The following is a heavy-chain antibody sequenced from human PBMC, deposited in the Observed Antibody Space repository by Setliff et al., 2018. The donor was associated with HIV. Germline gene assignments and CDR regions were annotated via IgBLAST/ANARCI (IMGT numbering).Heavy chain of an antibody. J-gene: IGHJ4*02. CDR3: ARGRGSSSSWPIDY. CDR1: GDSIGTYS. CDR2: IHGSGST. Sequence: PGGSLRLTCAVSGDSIGTYSWHWLRQPPGKGLEWIGYIHGSGSTGYNPSLTSRVTISVDTSKNQFSLKLSSVTAADTAVYFCARGRGSSSSWPIDYWGQGTLVTVSS. V-gene: IGHV4-59*12. D-gene: IGHD6-13*01.